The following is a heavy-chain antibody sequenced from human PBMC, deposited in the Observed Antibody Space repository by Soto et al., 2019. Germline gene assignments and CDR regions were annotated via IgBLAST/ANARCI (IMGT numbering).Heavy chain of an antibody. CDR2: IIPILGIA. J-gene: IGHJ4*02. CDR1: GGTFSSYT. V-gene: IGHV1-69*02. CDR3: AMIGGNSFDILGGHYSPTDY. Sequence: QVQLVQSGAEVKKPGSSVKVSCKASGGTFSSYTISWVRQAPGQGLEWMGRIIPILGIANYAQKFQGRVTITADKSTSTAYMELSSLRSEDTAAYYCAMIGGNSFDILGGHYSPTDYWGQGTLVTVSS. D-gene: IGHD2-21*02.